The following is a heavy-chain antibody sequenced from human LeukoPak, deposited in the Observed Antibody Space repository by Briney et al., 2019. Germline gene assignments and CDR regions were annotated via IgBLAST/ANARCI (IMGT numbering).Heavy chain of an antibody. CDR2: IKQDERIR. J-gene: IGHJ4*02. V-gene: IGHV3-7*01. D-gene: IGHD6-19*01. Sequence: GGSLRLSCAASGFTFNTYWMAWVRQAPGKGPEWVANIKQDERIRNYVDSVKGRFTISRDNAKNSLYLQMNSLRAEDTAVYYCARDSGFGGGWYHRLAADYWGQGTLVTVSS. CDR1: GFTFNTYW. CDR3: ARDSGFGGGWYHRLAADY.